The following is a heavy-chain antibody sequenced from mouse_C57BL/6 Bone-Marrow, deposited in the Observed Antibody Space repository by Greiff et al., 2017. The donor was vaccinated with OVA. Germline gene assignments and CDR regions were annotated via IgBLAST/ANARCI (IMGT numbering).Heavy chain of an antibody. CDR1: GFTFSSYA. Sequence: EVKVVESGGGLVKPGGSLKLSCAASGFTFSSYAMSWVRQTPEKRLEWVATISDGGSYTYYPDNVKGRFTISRDNAKNNLYLQMSHLKSEDTAMYYCARDRLPPWFAYWGQGTLVTVSA. CDR2: ISDGGSYT. V-gene: IGHV5-4*01. CDR3: ARDRLPPWFAY. D-gene: IGHD2-2*01. J-gene: IGHJ3*01.